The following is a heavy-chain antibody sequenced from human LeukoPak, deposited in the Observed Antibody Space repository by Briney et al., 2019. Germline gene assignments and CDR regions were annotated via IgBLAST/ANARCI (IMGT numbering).Heavy chain of an antibody. CDR1: GFTFSSYG. Sequence: GRSLRLSCAASGFTFSSYGMHWVRQAPGKGLELVAVISYDGSNKYYAGSVKGRFTISRDNSKNTLYLQMNSLRAEDTAVYYCARAWDFPQPFDYWGQGTLVTVSS. CDR2: ISYDGSNK. CDR3: ARAWDFPQPFDY. V-gene: IGHV3-30*03. D-gene: IGHD1-26*01. J-gene: IGHJ4*02.